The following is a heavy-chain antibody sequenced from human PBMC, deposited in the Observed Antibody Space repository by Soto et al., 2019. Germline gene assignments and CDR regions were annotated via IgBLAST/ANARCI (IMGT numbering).Heavy chain of an antibody. CDR3: ARASRCKSEYECFAWLDF. CDR1: GGSISSLY. CDR2: IFPSGDS. D-gene: IGHD6-6*01. J-gene: IGHJ4*02. Sequence: QVLLQESGPGLVKPSETLSLTCTVSGGSISSLYWAWIRQPAGKGLEWIGRIFPSGDSNYNPSLTSRFSMSLDTSKNQFSLTVSSVTAADTAVYYCARASRCKSEYECFAWLDFWGQGILVTVSS. V-gene: IGHV4-4*07.